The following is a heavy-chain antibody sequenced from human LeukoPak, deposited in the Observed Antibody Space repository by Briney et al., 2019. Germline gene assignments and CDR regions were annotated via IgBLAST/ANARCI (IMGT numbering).Heavy chain of an antibody. V-gene: IGHV3-23*01. CDR3: AKGCDTSCYRIDY. J-gene: IGHJ4*02. Sequence: GGSLRLSCAASGFTFSSHAMSWVRQAPGKGLEWVSGASGSGGTTNYADSVKGRFTISRDNSKNTLHLQMNSLRAEDTAVYYCAKGCDTSCYRIDYWGQGTLVTVSS. D-gene: IGHD2-2*01. CDR2: ASGSGGTT. CDR1: GFTFSSHA.